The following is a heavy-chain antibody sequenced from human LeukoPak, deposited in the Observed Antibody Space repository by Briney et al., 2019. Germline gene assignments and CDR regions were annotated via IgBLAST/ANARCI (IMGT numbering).Heavy chain of an antibody. D-gene: IGHD3-10*01. CDR2: LSGSGGST. CDR3: AKDQQYNYGSGSYFADY. J-gene: IGHJ4*02. Sequence: PGGSLRLSCAVSGFTFSNYAMSWVRQAPGKGLEWVSVLSGSGGSTYYADSVKGRFTISRDNSKNMLYLQMNSLRAEDTAVYYCAKDQQYNYGSGSYFADYWGQGTLVTVSS. CDR1: GFTFSNYA. V-gene: IGHV3-23*01.